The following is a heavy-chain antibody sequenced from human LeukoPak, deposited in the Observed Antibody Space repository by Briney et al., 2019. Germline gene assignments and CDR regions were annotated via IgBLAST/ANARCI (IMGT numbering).Heavy chain of an antibody. D-gene: IGHD5-18*01. V-gene: IGHV3-53*01. CDR1: GFTGRSSF. CDR2: IYSGGDRT. CDR3: ARDRGYSNGYVEY. J-gene: IGHJ4*02. Sequence: PGGSLRLSCVASGFTGRSSFMSWVRLAPGKGLEWVSVIYSGGDRTYYAESVKGRFTISSDTSKNALHLQMNRLRAEDTAVYYCARDRGYSNGYVEYWGQGTLVTVSS.